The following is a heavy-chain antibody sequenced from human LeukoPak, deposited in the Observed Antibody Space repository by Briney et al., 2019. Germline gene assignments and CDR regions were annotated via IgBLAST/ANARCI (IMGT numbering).Heavy chain of an antibody. D-gene: IGHD3-22*01. CDR2: IDPSDSYT. CDR3: ARNYYDSSGYYVYWYY. V-gene: IGHV5-10-1*01. J-gene: IGHJ4*02. CDR1: GSRFTSYW. Sequence: PGESLRISCKGSGSRFTSYWISWVRQMPGKGLEWMGRIDPSDSYTNYSPSFQGHVTISADKSISTAYLQWSSLKASDTAMYYCARNYYDSSGYYVYWYYWGQGTLVTVSS.